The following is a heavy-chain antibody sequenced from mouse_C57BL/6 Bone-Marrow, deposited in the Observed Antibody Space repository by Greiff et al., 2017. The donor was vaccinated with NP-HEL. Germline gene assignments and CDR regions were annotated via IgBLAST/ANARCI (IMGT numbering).Heavy chain of an antibody. J-gene: IGHJ1*03. Sequence: QVQLQQSGPELVKPGASVKISCKASGYTFTDYYINWVKQRPGQGLEWIGWIFPGSGSTYYNEKFKGKATLTVDKSSSTAYMLLSSLTSEDSAVYFCARGGVSLRPPWDFDVWGTGTTVTVSS. CDR1: GYTFTDYY. CDR3: ARGGVSLRPPWDFDV. CDR2: IFPGSGST. D-gene: IGHD1-2*01. V-gene: IGHV1-75*01.